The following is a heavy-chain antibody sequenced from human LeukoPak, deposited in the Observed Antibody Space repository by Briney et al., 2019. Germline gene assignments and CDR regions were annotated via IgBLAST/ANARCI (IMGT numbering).Heavy chain of an antibody. CDR2: ISSSTSYI. CDR3: ASSYGVNWFDP. Sequence: NPGGSLRLSRAASGFTFSTYSMNWVRQAPGKGLEWVSFISSSTSYIYYADSVKGRFTISRDNAKNSLYLQMNSLRAEDTAVYYCASSYGVNWFDPWGQGTLVTVSS. V-gene: IGHV3-21*01. J-gene: IGHJ5*02. CDR1: GFTFSTYS. D-gene: IGHD4-17*01.